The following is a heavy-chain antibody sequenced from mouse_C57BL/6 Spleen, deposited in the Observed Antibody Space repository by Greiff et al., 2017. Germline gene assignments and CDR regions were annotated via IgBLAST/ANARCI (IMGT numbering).Heavy chain of an antibody. CDR3: ARRTLSNGFAY. Sequence: VKLKQPGTELVKPGASVKLSCKASGYTFTSYWMHWVTQRHGQGLEWIGTINPSNGGTNYNEKFKSKATLTVDKSSSTAYMQLSSLTSEDSAVYYCARRTLSNGFAYWGQGTLVTVSA. J-gene: IGHJ3*01. V-gene: IGHV1-53*01. D-gene: IGHD5-1*01. CDR1: GYTFTSYW. CDR2: INPSNGGT.